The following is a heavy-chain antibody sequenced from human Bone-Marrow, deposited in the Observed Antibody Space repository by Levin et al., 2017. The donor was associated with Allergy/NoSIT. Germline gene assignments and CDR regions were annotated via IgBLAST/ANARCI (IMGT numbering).Heavy chain of an antibody. CDR3: ARDLEYCGVP. CDR1: GFTFSSYT. D-gene: IGHD2-21*01. CDR2: ITSSSSYI. J-gene: IGHJ5*02. Sequence: GGSLRLSCAASGFTFSSYTMNWVRQAPGKGLDWVSSITSSSSYIYYADSVKGRFTISRDNANNSLYLQMNSLRVEDTAMYYCARDLEYCGVPWGQGTLVTVSS. V-gene: IGHV3-21*01.